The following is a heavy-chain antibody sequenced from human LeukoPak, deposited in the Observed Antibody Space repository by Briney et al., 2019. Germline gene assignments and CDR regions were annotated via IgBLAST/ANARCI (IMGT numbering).Heavy chain of an antibody. CDR3: ARDRGGYCSGGSCDYWFDP. CDR2: INPSGGST. V-gene: IGHV1-46*01. D-gene: IGHD2-15*01. CDR1: GYTFTSYY. J-gene: IGHJ5*02. Sequence: GASVKVSCKVSGYTFTSYYMHWVRQAPGQGLEWMGIINPSGGSTSYAQKFQGRVTMTRDTSTSTVYMELSSLRSEDTAVYYCARDRGGYCSGGSCDYWFDPWGQGTLVTVSS.